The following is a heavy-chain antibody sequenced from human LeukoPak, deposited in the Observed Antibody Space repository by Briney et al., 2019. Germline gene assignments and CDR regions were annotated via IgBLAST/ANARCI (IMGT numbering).Heavy chain of an antibody. CDR1: RFTFSSYS. V-gene: IGHV3-30*04. CDR3: ARESYGDFYFDY. D-gene: IGHD4-17*01. Sequence: AGGSLRLSCAASRFTFSSYSMHWVRQAPGEGLEWVALISKDGSITFYADSVKGRFTISRDNSKNTLYLQINSLRTEDTSVYFCARESYGDFYFDYWGQGTLVTVSS. J-gene: IGHJ4*02. CDR2: ISKDGSIT.